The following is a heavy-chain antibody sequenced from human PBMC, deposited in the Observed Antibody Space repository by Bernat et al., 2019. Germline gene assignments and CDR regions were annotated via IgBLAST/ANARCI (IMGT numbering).Heavy chain of an antibody. CDR3: ARVRALNDINWFDP. Sequence: QVQLQESGPRLVKPSETLSLSCSVSGGSIRTSHWSWFRQPPEKGLEYIGYISYSGSTDSNPSLKGRVTMSVDPSKKQVSLNLKSVTAADTAVYYCARVRALNDINWFDPWGQGTQVIVSS. CDR1: GGSIRTSH. D-gene: IGHD2-15*01. J-gene: IGHJ5*01. V-gene: IGHV4-59*01. CDR2: ISYSGST.